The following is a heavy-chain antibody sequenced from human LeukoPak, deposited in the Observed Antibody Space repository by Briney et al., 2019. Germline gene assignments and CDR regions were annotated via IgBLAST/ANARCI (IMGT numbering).Heavy chain of an antibody. CDR2: TNEAGGDK. D-gene: IGHD1-1*01. CDR1: GFTFSDFW. Sequence: GGSLRLSCAASGFTFSDFWMSWVRQAPGKGLECVASTNEAGGDKLYVDSVKGRFTISRDNSKNSLSLQMNSLTAEDTAIYYCAIATTGRGAFGSWGQGTLASVSS. CDR3: AIATTGRGAFGS. J-gene: IGHJ4*02. V-gene: IGHV3-7*01.